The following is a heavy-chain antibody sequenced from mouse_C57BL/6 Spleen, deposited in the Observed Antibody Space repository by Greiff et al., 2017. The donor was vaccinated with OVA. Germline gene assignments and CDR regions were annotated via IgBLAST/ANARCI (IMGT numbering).Heavy chain of an antibody. J-gene: IGHJ4*01. Sequence: VQLQESGAELVKPGASVKMSCKASGYTFTSYWITWVKQRPGQGLEWIGDIYPGSGSTNYNEKFKSKATLTVDTSSSTAYMQLSSLTSEDSAVYYCARSYDYDRYYAMDYWGQGTSVTVSS. CDR2: IYPGSGST. CDR1: GYTFTSYW. V-gene: IGHV1-55*01. D-gene: IGHD2-4*01. CDR3: ARSYDYDRYYAMDY.